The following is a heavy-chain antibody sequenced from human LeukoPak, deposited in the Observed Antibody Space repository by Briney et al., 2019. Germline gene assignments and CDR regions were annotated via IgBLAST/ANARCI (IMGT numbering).Heavy chain of an antibody. CDR2: ISSSSSYI. Sequence: PGGSLRLSCAASGFTFSSYSMNWVRQAPGKGLEWVSSISSSSSYIYYADSVKGRFTISRDNAKNSLYLQMNSLRAEDTAVYYCAKTGPIGWDAFDIWGQGTMVTVSS. CDR3: AKTGPIGWDAFDI. D-gene: IGHD6-19*01. V-gene: IGHV3-21*04. CDR1: GFTFSSYS. J-gene: IGHJ3*02.